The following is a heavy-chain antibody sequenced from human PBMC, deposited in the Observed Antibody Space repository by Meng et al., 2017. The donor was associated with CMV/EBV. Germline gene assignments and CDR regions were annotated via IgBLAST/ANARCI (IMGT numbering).Heavy chain of an antibody. J-gene: IGHJ6*02. CDR1: GGSISGCSYC. CDR2: INHSGST. D-gene: IGHD3-3*01. CDR3: ARANLYYDFWSGKRLYYYGMDV. V-gene: IGHV4-39*07. Sequence: GSLRLSCTVSGGSISGCSYCWGWIRQPPGKGLEWIGEINHSGSTNYNPSLKSRVTISVDTSKNQFSLKLSSVTAADTAVYYCARANLYYDFWSGKRLYYYGMDVWGQGTTVTVSS.